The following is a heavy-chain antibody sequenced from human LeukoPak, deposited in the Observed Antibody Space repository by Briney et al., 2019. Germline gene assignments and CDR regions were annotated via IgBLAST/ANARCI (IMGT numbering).Heavy chain of an antibody. CDR2: IYSGGTT. Sequence: GGSLRLSCATSGFTFSTYGMHWVRQAPGKGLEWVAVIYSGGTTNYADSVKGRFIVYRDSSKNTLYLQMNSLRAEDTAVYYCASKVTTGYWGQGTLVTVSS. V-gene: IGHV3-NL1*01. CDR3: ASKVTTGY. CDR1: GFTFSTYG. J-gene: IGHJ4*02. D-gene: IGHD4-17*01.